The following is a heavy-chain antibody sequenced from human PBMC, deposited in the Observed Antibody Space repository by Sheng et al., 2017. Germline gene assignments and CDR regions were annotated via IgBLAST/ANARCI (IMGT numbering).Heavy chain of an antibody. V-gene: IGHV3-33*01. CDR3: AREPPGPSHYYYYYGMDV. CDR2: IWYDGSNK. CDR1: GFTFSSYG. J-gene: IGHJ6*02. Sequence: QVQLVESGGGVVQPGRSLRLSCAASGFTFSSYGMHWVRQAPGKGLEWVAVIWYDGSNKYYADSVKGRFTISRDNSKNTLYLQMNSLRAEDTAVYYCAREPPGPSHYYYYYGMDVWDQGP.